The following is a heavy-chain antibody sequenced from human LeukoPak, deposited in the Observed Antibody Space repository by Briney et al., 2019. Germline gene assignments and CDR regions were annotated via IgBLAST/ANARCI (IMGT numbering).Heavy chain of an antibody. CDR1: GYTFTGYY. Sequence: ASVKVSCKASGYTFTGYYMHWVRQAPGQGLEWMGWINPNSGGTNYAQKFQGRVTMTRDTSISTAYMELSRLRSDDTAVYYCARSCSSTSCYTFGAFDIWGQGTMVTVSS. CDR3: ARSCSSTSCYTFGAFDI. J-gene: IGHJ3*02. D-gene: IGHD2-2*02. CDR2: INPNSGGT. V-gene: IGHV1-2*02.